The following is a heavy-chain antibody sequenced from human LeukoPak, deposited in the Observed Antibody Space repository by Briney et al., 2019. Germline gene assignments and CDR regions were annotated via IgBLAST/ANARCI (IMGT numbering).Heavy chain of an antibody. CDR2: ISSSSSYI. Sequence: PGGSLRLSCAASGFTFSSYSMNWVRQAPGKGLEWVSSISSSSSYIYYADSVKGRFTISRDNAKNSLYLQMNSLRAEDTAVYYCARDVYDSSGYYPFDYFDYWGQGTLVTVSS. J-gene: IGHJ4*02. CDR3: ARDVYDSSGYYPFDYFDY. V-gene: IGHV3-21*01. D-gene: IGHD3-22*01. CDR1: GFTFSSYS.